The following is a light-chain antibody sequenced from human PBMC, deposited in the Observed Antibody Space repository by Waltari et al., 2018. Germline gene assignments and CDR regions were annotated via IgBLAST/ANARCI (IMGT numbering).Light chain of an antibody. V-gene: IGKV1-12*01. Sequence: IQMTQSPSSVSASVGERATITCRASQGISSWLDWYQQKAGKDPKLLLYAASSLQSGVPSRFSGSGAGTDFTLTISSLQPEEFATYYCQQANSFPFFGPGTKVDIK. CDR3: QQANSFPF. CDR2: AAS. CDR1: QGISSW. J-gene: IGKJ3*01.